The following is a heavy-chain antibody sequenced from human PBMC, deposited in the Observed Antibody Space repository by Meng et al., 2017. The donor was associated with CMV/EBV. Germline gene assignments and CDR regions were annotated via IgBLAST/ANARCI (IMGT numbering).Heavy chain of an antibody. CDR1: FTFDNYA. CDR3: ARDSGWGYSYGSNWYFDL. V-gene: IGHV3-13*01. J-gene: IGHJ2*01. CDR2: IDVSDET. D-gene: IGHD5-18*01. Sequence: FTFDNYAMHGVRQAPGKGLEWVSSIDVSDETYYLGAVEGRFTISRESAKNSLDLQMNSLRAEDTAVYYCARDSGWGYSYGSNWYFDLWGRGTLVTVSS.